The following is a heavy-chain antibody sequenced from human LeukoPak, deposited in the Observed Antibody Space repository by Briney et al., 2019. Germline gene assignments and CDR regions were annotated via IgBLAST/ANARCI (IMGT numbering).Heavy chain of an antibody. CDR1: GFTFSSYE. V-gene: IGHV3-48*03. Sequence: GGSLRLSCAASGFTFSSYEMNWVRQAPGKGLEWVSYISSNGSTIYYADSVKGRFTISRDNARDSLYLQTNSLRAEDTAIYYCARDLYTYAYAYWGQGTLVTVSS. CDR3: ARDLYTYAYAY. CDR2: ISSNGSTI. D-gene: IGHD5-18*01. J-gene: IGHJ4*02.